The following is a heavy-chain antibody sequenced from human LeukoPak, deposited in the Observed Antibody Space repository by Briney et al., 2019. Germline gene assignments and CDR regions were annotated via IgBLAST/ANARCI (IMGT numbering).Heavy chain of an antibody. V-gene: IGHV3-49*03. CDR1: GFTFGDYA. D-gene: IGHD1-1*01. J-gene: IGHJ4*02. CDR2: IRSKACGETA. Sequence: GGSLRLSCTASGFTFGDYAMSWIRQAPGKGLEWVGFIRSKACGETADYAASVKGRFTISRDDSKAIAYLQMNSLKTEDTAVYHCTRDRGAYNLYDYWGQGTLVTVSS. CDR3: TRDRGAYNLYDY.